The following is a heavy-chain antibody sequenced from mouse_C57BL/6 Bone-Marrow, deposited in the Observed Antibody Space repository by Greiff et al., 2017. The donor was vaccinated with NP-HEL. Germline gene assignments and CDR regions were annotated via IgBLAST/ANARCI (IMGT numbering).Heavy chain of an antibody. CDR2: ISDGGSYT. D-gene: IGHD1-1*01. Sequence: DVMLVESGGGLVKPGGSLKLSCAASGFTFSSYAMSWVRQTPEKRLEWVATISDGGSYTYYPDNVKGRFTISRDNAKNNLYLQMSHLKSEDTAMYYCARAYYYIFDYWGQGTTLTVSS. CDR1: GFTFSSYA. J-gene: IGHJ2*01. V-gene: IGHV5-4*03. CDR3: ARAYYYIFDY.